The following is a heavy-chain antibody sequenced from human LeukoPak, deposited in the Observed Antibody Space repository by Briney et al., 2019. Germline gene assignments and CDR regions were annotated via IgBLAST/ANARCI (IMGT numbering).Heavy chain of an antibody. CDR2: IIPIFGTA. J-gene: IGHJ4*02. CDR3: AKWSSSWPYYIDY. D-gene: IGHD6-13*01. Sequence: ASVKVSCKASGGTFSSYAISWVRQAPGQGLEWMGGIIPIFGTANYAQTFPGRVTITADESTSTAYMELSSLRSEDTVVYYGAKWSSSWPYYIDYWGQGTLVTVSS. V-gene: IGHV1-69*13. CDR1: GGTFSSYA.